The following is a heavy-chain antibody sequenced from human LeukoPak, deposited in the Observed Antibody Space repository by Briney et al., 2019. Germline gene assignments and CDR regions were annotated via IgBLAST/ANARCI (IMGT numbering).Heavy chain of an antibody. CDR1: GYTFTGNF. CDR2: INPNNGDT. CDR3: ARTSSGWYGRIDAFDI. Sequence: ASVKVSCKTSGYTFTGNFMHWVRQAPGQGPEWMGWINPNNGDTNYAQKFQGRVTMTRVTSITTAYMELRSLRSDDTAVYYCARTSSGWYGRIDAFDIWGQGTMVTVSS. D-gene: IGHD6-19*01. J-gene: IGHJ3*02. V-gene: IGHV1-2*02.